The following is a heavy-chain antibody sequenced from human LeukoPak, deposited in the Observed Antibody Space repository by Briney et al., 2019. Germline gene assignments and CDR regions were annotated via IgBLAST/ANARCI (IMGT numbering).Heavy chain of an antibody. D-gene: IGHD3-22*01. Sequence: ASVKVSCKASGYTFTGYYMHWVRQAPGQGLEWLGWINPNSGGTNYSQKFQGRVTMTRDTSISTAYMELSRLRSDDTAVYYCACAYYYDSSGEFDYWGQGTLVTVSS. CDR1: GYTFTGYY. CDR2: INPNSGGT. CDR3: ACAYYYDSSGEFDY. J-gene: IGHJ4*02. V-gene: IGHV1-2*02.